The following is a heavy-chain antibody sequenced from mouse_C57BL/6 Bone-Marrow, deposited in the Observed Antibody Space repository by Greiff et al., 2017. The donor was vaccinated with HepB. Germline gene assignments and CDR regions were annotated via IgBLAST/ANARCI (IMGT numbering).Heavy chain of an antibody. Sequence: DVQLVESGGGLVQSGRSLRLSCATSGFTFSDFYMEWVRQAPGKGLEWIAASRNKANDYTTEYSASVKGRFIVSRDTSQSILYLQMNALRAEDTAIYYCARGSTAYAMDYWGQGTSVTVSS. V-gene: IGHV7-1*01. CDR2: SRNKANDYTT. D-gene: IGHD1-2*01. CDR3: ARGSTAYAMDY. J-gene: IGHJ4*01. CDR1: GFTFSDFY.